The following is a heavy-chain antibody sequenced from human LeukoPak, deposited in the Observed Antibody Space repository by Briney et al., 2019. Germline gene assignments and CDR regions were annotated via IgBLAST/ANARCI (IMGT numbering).Heavy chain of an antibody. J-gene: IGHJ4*02. CDR3: AVGIAVAYVY. V-gene: IGHV3-30*03. Sequence: GGSLRLSCAASGFTFSSYGMHWIRQAPGKGLEWVAVISYDGSNKYYADSVKGRFTISRDNSKNTLYLQMNSLRAEDTAVYYCAVGIAVAYVYWGQGTLVTVSS. D-gene: IGHD6-19*01. CDR1: GFTFSSYG. CDR2: ISYDGSNK.